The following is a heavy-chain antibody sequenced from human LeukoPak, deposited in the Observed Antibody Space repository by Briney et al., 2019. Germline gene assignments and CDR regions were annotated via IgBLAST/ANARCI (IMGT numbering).Heavy chain of an antibody. CDR1: GYTFSSYG. Sequence: GASVKVSCKASGYTFSSYGISWVRQAPGQGLEWMGWINPNSGGTNYAQKFQGRVTMTRDTSISTAYMELSRLRSDDTAVYYCARVPELHLDWFDPWGQGTLVTVSS. CDR2: INPNSGGT. J-gene: IGHJ5*02. CDR3: ARVPELHLDWFDP. V-gene: IGHV1-2*02. D-gene: IGHD1-7*01.